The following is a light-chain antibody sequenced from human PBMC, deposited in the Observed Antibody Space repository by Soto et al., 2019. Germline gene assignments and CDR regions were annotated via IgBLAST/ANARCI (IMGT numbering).Light chain of an antibody. CDR3: QQYESFSRT. CDR1: QSISTW. Sequence: DIQMTQSPSTLPASVGDRVTITCRASQSISTWLAWYQRTPGQAPKLLIYDASTLESGVPSRFTGSGSETDFTLTISSLQPDDFATYYCQQYESFSRTFGQGTRVEI. CDR2: DAS. V-gene: IGKV1-5*01. J-gene: IGKJ1*01.